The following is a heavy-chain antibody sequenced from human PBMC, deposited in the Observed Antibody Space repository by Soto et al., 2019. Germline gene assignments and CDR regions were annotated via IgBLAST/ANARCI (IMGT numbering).Heavy chain of an antibody. CDR3: ARANCGGDCFDY. Sequence: SETLSLTCTVSGGSISSYYWSWIRQPPGKGLEWIGYIYYSGSTNYNPSLKSRVTISVDTSKNQFSLKLSSVTAADTAVYYCARANCGGDCFDYWGQGTLVTVSS. CDR1: GGSISSYY. J-gene: IGHJ4*02. CDR2: IYYSGST. V-gene: IGHV4-59*01. D-gene: IGHD2-21*01.